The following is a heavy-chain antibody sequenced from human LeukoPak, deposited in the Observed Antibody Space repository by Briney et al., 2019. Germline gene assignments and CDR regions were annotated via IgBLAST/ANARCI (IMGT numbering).Heavy chain of an antibody. CDR3: ARSNFNWNYVENYYYYYYMDV. Sequence: SETLSLTCTVSGYSISSGYYWGWIRQPPGKGLEWIGSIYYSGSTYYNPSLKSRVTISVDTSKNQFSLKLSSVTAADTAVYYCARSNFNWNYVENYYYYYYMDVWGKGTTVTVSS. CDR1: GYSISSGYY. V-gene: IGHV4-38-2*02. CDR2: IYYSGST. D-gene: IGHD1-7*01. J-gene: IGHJ6*03.